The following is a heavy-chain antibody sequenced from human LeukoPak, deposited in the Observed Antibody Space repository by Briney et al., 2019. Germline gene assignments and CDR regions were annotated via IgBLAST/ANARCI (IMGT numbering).Heavy chain of an antibody. Sequence: GGSLRLSCAASGFTFSSYEMNWVRQAPGKGLEWVSYISSSGSTIYYADSVKGRFTISRDNAKNSLYLQMNSLRAEDTAVYYCARERSYGDYADPDYNWFDPWGQGTLVTVSS. CDR1: GFTFSSYE. D-gene: IGHD4-17*01. CDR3: ARERSYGDYADPDYNWFDP. V-gene: IGHV3-48*03. J-gene: IGHJ5*02. CDR2: ISSSGSTI.